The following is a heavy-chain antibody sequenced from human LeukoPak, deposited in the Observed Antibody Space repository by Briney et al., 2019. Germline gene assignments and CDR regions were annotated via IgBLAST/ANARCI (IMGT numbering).Heavy chain of an antibody. V-gene: IGHV1-2*02. Sequence: WASVKVSCKASGYTFTGYYMHWVRQAPGQGLEWMGWVNPNSGGTNYAQKFQGRVTMTRGTSISTAYMELSRLRSDDTAVYYCARDGDYCGGDCYYYYYYYYMDVWGKGTTVTVSS. CDR2: VNPNSGGT. D-gene: IGHD2-21*02. CDR1: GYTFTGYY. CDR3: ARDGDYCGGDCYYYYYYYYMDV. J-gene: IGHJ6*03.